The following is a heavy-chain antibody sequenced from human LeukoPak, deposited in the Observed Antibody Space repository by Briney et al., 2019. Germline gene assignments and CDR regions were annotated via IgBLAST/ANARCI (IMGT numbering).Heavy chain of an antibody. Sequence: GGSLRLSCAASGFTFSSYAMSWVRQAPGKGLEWVSSISGSGNRTYYADSVKGRFTVSRDNSKNTLFLQMNSLRAEDTAVYYCAKNLYCGGGSCYPSALGMDVWGQGTTVTVSS. CDR1: GFTFSSYA. D-gene: IGHD2-15*01. CDR2: ISGSGNRT. J-gene: IGHJ6*02. V-gene: IGHV3-23*01. CDR3: AKNLYCGGGSCYPSALGMDV.